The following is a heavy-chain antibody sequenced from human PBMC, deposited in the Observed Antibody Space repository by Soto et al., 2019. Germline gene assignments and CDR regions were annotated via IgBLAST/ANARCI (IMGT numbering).Heavy chain of an antibody. CDR3: ARLTMIVVVMDAFDI. V-gene: IGHV4-39*01. CDR2: IYYSGST. D-gene: IGHD3-22*01. CDR1: GGSISSSSYY. Sequence: LCGGSISSSSYYWGWIRQPPGKGLEWIGSIYYSGSTYYNPSLKSRVTISVDTSKNQFSLKLSSVTAADTAVYYCARLTMIVVVMDAFDIWGQGTMVTVSS. J-gene: IGHJ3*02.